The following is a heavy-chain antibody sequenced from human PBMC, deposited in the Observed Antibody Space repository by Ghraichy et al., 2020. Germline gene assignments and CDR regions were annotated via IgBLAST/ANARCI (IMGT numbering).Heavy chain of an antibody. V-gene: IGHV4-59*01. CDR1: GGSISSYY. Sequence: ESLNISCTVSGGSISSYYWSWIRQPPGKGLEWIGYIYYSGSTNYNPSLKSRVTISVDTSKNQFSLKLSSVTAADTAVYYCARLNPTVTTLDYWGQGTLVTVSS. J-gene: IGHJ4*02. D-gene: IGHD4-17*01. CDR2: IYYSGST. CDR3: ARLNPTVTTLDY.